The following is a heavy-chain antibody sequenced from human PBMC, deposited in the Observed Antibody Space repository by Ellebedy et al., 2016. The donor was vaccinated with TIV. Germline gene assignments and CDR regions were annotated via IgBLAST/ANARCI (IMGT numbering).Heavy chain of an antibody. CDR1: GFTFSGHA. CDR3: VKLDSSGFYYGRLDY. Sequence: GESLKISCAASGFTFSGHAMSWVRQTPGKGLEWASGIIAGGDSTHYVDSVKGRFTISRDNSKKTLYLQMNSLRAEDTAVYYCVKLDSSGFYYGRLDYWGQGTLVTVSS. J-gene: IGHJ4*02. V-gene: IGHV3-23*01. D-gene: IGHD3-22*01. CDR2: IIAGGDST.